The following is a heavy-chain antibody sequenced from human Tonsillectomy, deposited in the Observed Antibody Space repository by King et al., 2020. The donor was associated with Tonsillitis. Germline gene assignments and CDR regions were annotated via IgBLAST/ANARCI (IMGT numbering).Heavy chain of an antibody. V-gene: IGHV3-9*01. Sequence: VQLVESGGGLVQPGRSLRLSCAASGFTFDDYAMHWVRQAPGKGLEWVSGISWNSCSIGYADSVKGRFTISRDNAKNSLYLQMNSLRAEDTALYYCAKDIGIASMTTVTLFYYYGMDVWGQGTTVTVSS. D-gene: IGHD4-11*01. CDR1: GFTFDDYA. CDR2: ISWNSCSI. J-gene: IGHJ6*02. CDR3: AKDIGIASMTTVTLFYYYGMDV.